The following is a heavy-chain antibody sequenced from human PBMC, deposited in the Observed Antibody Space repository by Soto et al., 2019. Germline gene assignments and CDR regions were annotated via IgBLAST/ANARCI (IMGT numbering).Heavy chain of an antibody. CDR2: IYPGDSDT. CDR1: GYSFTSYW. V-gene: IGHV5-51*01. Sequence: GESLKISCKGSGYSFTSYWIGWVRQMPGKGLEWMGIIYPGDSDTRYSPSFQGQVTISADKSISTAYLQWSSLKASDTAMYYCARGFWSAEIGGRFDPWGQGTLVTVSS. D-gene: IGHD3-3*01. J-gene: IGHJ5*02. CDR3: ARGFWSAEIGGRFDP.